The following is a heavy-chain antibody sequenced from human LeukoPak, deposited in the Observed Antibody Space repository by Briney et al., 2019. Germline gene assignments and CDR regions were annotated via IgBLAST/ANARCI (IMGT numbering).Heavy chain of an antibody. CDR3: AKSSRDGYPQGD. CDR1: GFTFDDYA. V-gene: IGHV3-43D*03. D-gene: IGHD5-24*01. J-gene: IGHJ4*02. CDR2: ISWDGGST. Sequence: GGSLRLTCAASGFTFDDYAMHWVRQAPGKGLEWVSLISWDGGSTYYADSVKGRFTISRDNSKNSLYLQMNSLRAEDTALYYCAKSSRDGYPQGDWGRGTLVTVSS.